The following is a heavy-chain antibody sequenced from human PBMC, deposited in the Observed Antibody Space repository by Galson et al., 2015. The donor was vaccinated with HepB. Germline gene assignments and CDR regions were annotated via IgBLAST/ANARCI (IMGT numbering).Heavy chain of an antibody. V-gene: IGHV3-7*03. CDR2: IKQDGSEK. CDR3: ARDGSSGWYDLPIRWGRHKGTNYGMDV. D-gene: IGHD6-19*01. Sequence: SLRLSCAASGFTFSSYWMSWVRQAPGKGLEWVANIKQDGSEKYYVDSVKGRFTISRDNAKNSLYLQMNSLRAEDTAVYYCARDGSSGWYDLPIRWGRHKGTNYGMDVWGQGTTVTVSS. J-gene: IGHJ6*02. CDR1: GFTFSSYW.